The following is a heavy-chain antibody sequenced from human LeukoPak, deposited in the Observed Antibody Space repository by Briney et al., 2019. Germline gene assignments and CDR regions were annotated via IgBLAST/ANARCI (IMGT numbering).Heavy chain of an antibody. CDR1: GVSISSGGHY. CDR2: IYRSGST. Sequence: SETLSHTCTLSGVSISSGGHYWGWIRQHPGKGLEWIGYIYRSGSTYYNPSLKSRVTISVDASKNLFSLRLSSVSAADTAVYYFARARPYGDYRFALWGQGTLVTVSS. D-gene: IGHD4-17*01. J-gene: IGHJ4*02. CDR3: ARARPYGDYRFAL. V-gene: IGHV4-31*03.